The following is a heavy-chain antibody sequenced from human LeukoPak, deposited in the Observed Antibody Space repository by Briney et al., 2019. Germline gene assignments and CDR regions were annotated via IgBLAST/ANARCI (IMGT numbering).Heavy chain of an antibody. CDR2: IYSGGST. D-gene: IGHD3-10*01. V-gene: IGHV3-53*01. J-gene: IGHJ4*02. Sequence: ETLSLTCTVSGGSISSGGYYWSWVRQAPGKGLEWVSVIYSGGSTYYADSVKGRFTISRDSSKNTLYLQMNSLRAEDTAVYYCARAHYGSGSYGLDYWGQGTLVTVSS. CDR3: ARAHYGSGSYGLDY. CDR1: GGSISSGGYY.